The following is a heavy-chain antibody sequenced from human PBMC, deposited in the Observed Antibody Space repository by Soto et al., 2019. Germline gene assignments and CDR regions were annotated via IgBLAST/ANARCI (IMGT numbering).Heavy chain of an antibody. CDR2: IYYSGST. D-gene: IGHD3-22*01. J-gene: IGHJ4*02. Sequence: SETLSLTCTVSGGSISSSSYYWGWIRQPPGKGLEWIGSIYYSGSTYYNPSLKSRVTISVDTSKNQFSLKLSSVTAADTAVYYYARCTSDYYDSSGYYPQYYFDYWGQGTLVTVSS. V-gene: IGHV4-39*01. CDR1: GGSISSSSYY. CDR3: ARCTSDYYDSSGYYPQYYFDY.